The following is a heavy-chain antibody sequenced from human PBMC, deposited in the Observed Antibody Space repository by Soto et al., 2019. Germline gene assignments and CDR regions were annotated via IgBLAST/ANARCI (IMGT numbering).Heavy chain of an antibody. CDR1: GGSFSDYY. Sequence: QVQLQQWGAGLLKPSETLSLTCAVYGGSFSDYYWSWIRQPPGKGLEWIGEINHSGSTNYNPSLKSRVTISVDTSKNQFSLKLSSVTAADTAVYYCARGAAAGTYYYGMDVWGQGTTVTVSS. CDR2: INHSGST. V-gene: IGHV4-34*01. D-gene: IGHD6-13*01. CDR3: ARGAAAGTYYYGMDV. J-gene: IGHJ6*02.